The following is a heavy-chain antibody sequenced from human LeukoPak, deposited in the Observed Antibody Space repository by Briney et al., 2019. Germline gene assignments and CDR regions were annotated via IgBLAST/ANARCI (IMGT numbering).Heavy chain of an antibody. V-gene: IGHV3-30*18. Sequence: GGSLRLSCAASGFTFSSYGMHWVREAPGKGLEWVAVISYDGSDKYYADSVKGRFTISRDNSKNTVYLQMNSLRAEDTAVYYCAKGNHHGSGSFDSWGQGTLVTVSS. CDR2: ISYDGSDK. J-gene: IGHJ4*02. D-gene: IGHD3-10*01. CDR3: AKGNHHGSGSFDS. CDR1: GFTFSSYG.